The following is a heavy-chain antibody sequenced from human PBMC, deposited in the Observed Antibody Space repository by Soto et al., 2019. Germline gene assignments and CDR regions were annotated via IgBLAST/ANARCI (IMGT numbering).Heavy chain of an antibody. V-gene: IGHV3-53*01. CDR2: INSVGST. CDR1: GGKGRSHY. D-gene: IGHD2-21*02. J-gene: IGHJ6*02. Sequence: WGSLRLSCTAAGGKGRSHYRSWIRMAQGKGLEWVAVINSVGSTYYADSVKGRFTISRDNFKNTLYLQMNSLRAEDTAVYYCARDNCGGDCYPDFLGMDVWGQGTTVTVSS. CDR3: ARDNCGGDCYPDFLGMDV.